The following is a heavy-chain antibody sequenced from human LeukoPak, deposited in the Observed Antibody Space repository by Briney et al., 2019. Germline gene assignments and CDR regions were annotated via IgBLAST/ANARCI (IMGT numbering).Heavy chain of an antibody. J-gene: IGHJ5*01. D-gene: IGHD2-15*01. V-gene: IGHV3-48*04. CDR3: VRGFGGRTDS. CDR1: GFNFSSYS. CDR2: ISSSTRRI. Sequence: GGSLRLSCAASGFNFSSYSLNWVRQAPGKGLEWVSYISSSTRRIYYADSVKGRFTISRDNAKDTLYLQMSSLRAEDTAVYYCVRGFGGRTDSWGQGTEVTVST.